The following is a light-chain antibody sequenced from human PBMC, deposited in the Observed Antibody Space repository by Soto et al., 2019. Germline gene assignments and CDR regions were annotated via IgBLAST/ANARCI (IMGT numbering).Light chain of an antibody. CDR1: SSDVGRYDY. CDR2: DVT. Sequence: QSALTQPRSVSGSPGQSVTIACTGTSSDVGRYDYVSWYQQHPGEAPKLVVYDVTKRPSGVPDRFSGSKSGNTASLTNSGLQAEDETDYKAFIGGGTKLTVL. CDR3: F. J-gene: IGLJ2*01. V-gene: IGLV2-11*01.